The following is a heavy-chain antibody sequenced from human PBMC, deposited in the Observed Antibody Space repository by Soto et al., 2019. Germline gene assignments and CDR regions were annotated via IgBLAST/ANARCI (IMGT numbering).Heavy chain of an antibody. D-gene: IGHD2-2*01. CDR1: GGSFSDYS. J-gene: IGHJ4*02. V-gene: IGHV4-34*01. CDR3: ARGAIPAAIMSVATNYFDY. Sequence: SETLSLSCAVYGGSFSDYSWTWIRQPPGKGLEWIGEINHSGSTYHNPSLKSRVTISVDTSKNQFSLKLSSVTAADTAVYYCARGAIPAAIMSVATNYFDYWGQGTLVTVSS. CDR2: INHSGST.